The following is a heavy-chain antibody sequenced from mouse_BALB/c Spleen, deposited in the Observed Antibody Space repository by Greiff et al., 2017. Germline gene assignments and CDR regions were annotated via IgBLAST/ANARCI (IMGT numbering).Heavy chain of an antibody. CDR3: ARGGYRD. V-gene: IGHV1-82*01. J-gene: IGHJ2*01. CDR2: IYPGDGDT. D-gene: IGHD2-2*01. Sequence: VQLQQSGPELVKPGASVKISCKASGYAFSSSWMNSVKQRPGQGLEWIGRIYPGDGDTNYNGKFKGKATLTADKSSSTAYMQLSSLTSVDSAVYFCARGGYRDWGQGTTLTVSS. CDR1: GYAFSSSW.